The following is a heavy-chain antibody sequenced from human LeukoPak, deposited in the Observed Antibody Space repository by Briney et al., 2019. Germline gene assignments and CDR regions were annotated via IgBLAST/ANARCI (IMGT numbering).Heavy chain of an antibody. CDR1: GGSFSGDY. V-gene: IGHV4-34*01. CDR2: INHSGIT. Sequence: SETLSLTCAVYGGSFSGDYWSWIRQPPGKGLEWIGEINHSGITNYNPSLKSRVTISVDTSKNQFSLKLSSVTAADTAVYYCASAIVATISVDYWGQGTLVTVSS. CDR3: ASAIVATISVDY. J-gene: IGHJ4*02. D-gene: IGHD5-12*01.